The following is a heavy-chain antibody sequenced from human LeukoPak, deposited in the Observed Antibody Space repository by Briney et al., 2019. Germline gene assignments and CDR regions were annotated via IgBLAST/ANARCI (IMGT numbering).Heavy chain of an antibody. V-gene: IGHV1-69*01. CDR1: GDNFSRHT. Sequence: GASVKVSCKASGDNFSRHTVTWVRLAPGQGLEWMGGIIPAFGIPNYAQKFQGRVTITADEISSTAYMELRSLRSDDTALYFCARGADNTMVRGASFEQWGQGSLVTVSS. D-gene: IGHD3-10*01. CDR2: IIPAFGIP. CDR3: ARGADNTMVRGASFEQ. J-gene: IGHJ4*02.